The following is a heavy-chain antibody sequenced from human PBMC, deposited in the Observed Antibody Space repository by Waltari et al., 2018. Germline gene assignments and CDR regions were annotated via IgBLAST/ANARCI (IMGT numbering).Heavy chain of an antibody. V-gene: IGHV3-30*18. D-gene: IGHD3-3*01. CDR3: AKKEWSWFDL. Sequence: QWQLVESGGGAVQPGTSLRLSCEGSRFAFSRYGMHWVRQAPGKGLEWVADVASDGSQQYYADFVNGRFTISRDNSKNTVYLQMNSLRLEDTAIYYCAKKEWSWFDLWGQGTLVTVSS. CDR1: RFAFSRYG. CDR2: VASDGSQQ. J-gene: IGHJ5*02.